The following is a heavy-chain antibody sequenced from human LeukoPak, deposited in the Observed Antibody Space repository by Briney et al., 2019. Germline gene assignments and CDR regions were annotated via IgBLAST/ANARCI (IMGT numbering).Heavy chain of an antibody. CDR3: ARGLPNYYGMDV. J-gene: IGHJ6*02. CDR1: GFTFSSYA. Sequence: GGSLRLSCAASGFTFSSYAMHWVRQAPGKGLEWVAVISYDGGNKYYADSVKGRFTISRDNSKNTLYLQMNSLRAEDTAVYYCARGLPNYYGMDVWGQGTTVTVSS. CDR2: ISYDGGNK. V-gene: IGHV3-30-3*01.